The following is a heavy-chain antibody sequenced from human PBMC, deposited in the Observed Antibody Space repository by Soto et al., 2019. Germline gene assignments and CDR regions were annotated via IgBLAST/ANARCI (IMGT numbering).Heavy chain of an antibody. J-gene: IGHJ4*02. Sequence: PSETLSITCSVCGDSITTIGDYWGWIRQPPGKGLQWIGNVYWTGITSSHPSLTSQVFISVDTSKNEFSLRLTSLTAADTAVYYCARSHYTYGLLIDYWGPGTLVTVSS. CDR2: VYWTGIT. CDR3: ARSHYTYGLLIDY. D-gene: IGHD2-8*01. CDR1: GDSITTIGDY. V-gene: IGHV4-39*01.